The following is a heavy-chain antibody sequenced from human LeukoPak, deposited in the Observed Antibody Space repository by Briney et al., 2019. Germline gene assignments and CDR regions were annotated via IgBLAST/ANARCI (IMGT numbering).Heavy chain of an antibody. V-gene: IGHV3-11*01. CDR1: GFTFSDYY. D-gene: IGHD5-18*01. Sequence: GGSLRLSCAASGFTFSDYYMSWIRQAPGKGLEWVSYISSSGSTIYYADSVKGRFTISRDNAKNSLYLQMNCLRAEDTAVYYCARLLIYGYASFDIWGQGTMVTVSS. CDR2: ISSSGSTI. CDR3: ARLLIYGYASFDI. J-gene: IGHJ3*02.